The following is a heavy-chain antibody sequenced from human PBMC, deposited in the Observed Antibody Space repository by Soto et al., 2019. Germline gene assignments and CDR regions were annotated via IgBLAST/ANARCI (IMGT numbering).Heavy chain of an antibody. Sequence: QVQLQESGPGLAKPSQTLSLTCTVSGDSVSGGDSYWSWIRQPPGKALEWIGYTSFSGYTSYSPSLKSRVTISVDMSKYQFSLRLTSVTAADTAIYYCVRGGNPYHYATSGPGTFDKWGQGTLVSVSS. D-gene: IGHD3-22*01. CDR3: VRGGNPYHYATSGPGTFDK. J-gene: IGHJ4*02. V-gene: IGHV4-30-4*01. CDR2: TSFSGYT. CDR1: GDSVSGGDSY.